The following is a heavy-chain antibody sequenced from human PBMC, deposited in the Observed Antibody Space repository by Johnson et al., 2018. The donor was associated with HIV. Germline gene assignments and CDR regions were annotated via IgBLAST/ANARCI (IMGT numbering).Heavy chain of an antibody. J-gene: IGHJ3*02. D-gene: IGHD5-18*01. Sequence: VQLVESGGGVVQPGRSLRLSCAASGFTFSSYAMHWVRQAPGKGLEWVAVIWYDGSNKYYADSVKGRFTISRDNSKNSLYLQMNSLRAEDTAVYYCAREEEYSYGFGAFDIWGQGTMVTVSS. V-gene: IGHV3-33*08. CDR1: GFTFSSYA. CDR2: IWYDGSNK. CDR3: AREEEYSYGFGAFDI.